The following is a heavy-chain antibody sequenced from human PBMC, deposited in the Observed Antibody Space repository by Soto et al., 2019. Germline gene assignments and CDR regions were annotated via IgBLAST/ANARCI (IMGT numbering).Heavy chain of an antibody. V-gene: IGHV4-39*02. CDR2: IHDSGST. CDR3: KNWFAP. Sequence: SETLSLTCTVSGGSISSGGYYWGCIRQPPGRGLEWIGSIHDSGSTYNNPSLKSRVSICADTSKKYYTAVSYCARPSGFTSGWRKNWFAPWGQRTLVTVSS. CDR1: GGSISSGGYY. J-gene: IGHJ5*02. D-gene: IGHD6-19*01.